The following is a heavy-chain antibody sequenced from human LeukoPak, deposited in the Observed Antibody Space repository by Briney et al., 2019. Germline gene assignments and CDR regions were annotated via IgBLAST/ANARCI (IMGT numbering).Heavy chain of an antibody. D-gene: IGHD3-10*01. CDR3: ARHVLTGDFDY. V-gene: IGHV4-38-2*02. CDR1: GYSISSGYD. J-gene: IGHJ4*02. CDR2: IYYSGST. Sequence: SETLSLTCTVSGYSISSGYDWGWIRQPPGKGLEWIGYIYYSGSTNYNPSLKSRVTISVDTSKNQFSLNLSSVTAADTAVYSCARHVLTGDFDYWGQGTLVTVSS.